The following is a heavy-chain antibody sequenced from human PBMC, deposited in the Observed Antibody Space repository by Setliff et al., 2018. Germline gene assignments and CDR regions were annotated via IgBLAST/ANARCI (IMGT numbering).Heavy chain of an antibody. CDR1: GFTFSPYI. V-gene: IGHV3-33*08. CDR2: INFDGYHK. D-gene: IGHD3-3*01. CDR3: WYDF. J-gene: IGHJ4*02. Sequence: PGGSLRLSCAASGFTFSPYIIHWVRQAPGKGLEWVATINFDGYHKFYADSVKGRFTISRDNSKNTLYLQMNSLRVEDTAHYYCWYDFWGQGTLVTVSS.